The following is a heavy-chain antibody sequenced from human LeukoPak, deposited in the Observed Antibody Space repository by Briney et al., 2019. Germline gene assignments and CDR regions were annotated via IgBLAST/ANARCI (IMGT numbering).Heavy chain of an antibody. D-gene: IGHD1-26*01. V-gene: IGHV3-30*18. CDR2: ISYDGSNK. J-gene: IGHJ4*02. CDR3: AKRGAEVGATVAPGDY. CDR1: GFTFSSYG. Sequence: GGSLRLSCAASGFTFSSYGMHWVRQAPGKGLEWVAVISYDGSNKYYADSVKGRFTISRDNSKNTLYLQMNSLRAEDTAVYYCAKRGAEVGATVAPGDYWGQGTLVTASS.